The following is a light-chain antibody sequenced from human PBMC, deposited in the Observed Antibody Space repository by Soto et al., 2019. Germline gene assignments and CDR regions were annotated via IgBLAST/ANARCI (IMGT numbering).Light chain of an antibody. J-gene: IGKJ4*01. CDR3: QQRSNWPLT. CDR2: DAS. CDR1: QSVSSY. Sequence: EIVLTQSPATLSLSPGERATLSCRASQSVSSYLAWYQQKPGQAPRLLIYDASNRATGIPARFSGSGSGTDCTLTISGREPEDCAVYYCQQRSNWPLTFGGGTKVEIK. V-gene: IGKV3-11*01.